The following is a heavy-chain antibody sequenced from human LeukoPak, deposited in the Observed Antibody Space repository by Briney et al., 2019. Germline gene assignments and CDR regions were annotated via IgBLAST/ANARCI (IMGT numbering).Heavy chain of an antibody. CDR2: IYSGGST. Sequence: GGSLRLSCAASGFTVSSNYMSWVRQAPGKGLEWVSVIYSGGSTYYADSVKGRFTISRDNSKNTLYLQMNSLRAEDTAVYYCASRYSYGYWDFDYWGQGTLVTVSS. CDR1: GFTVSSNY. V-gene: IGHV3-53*01. J-gene: IGHJ4*02. CDR3: ASRYSYGYWDFDY. D-gene: IGHD5-18*01.